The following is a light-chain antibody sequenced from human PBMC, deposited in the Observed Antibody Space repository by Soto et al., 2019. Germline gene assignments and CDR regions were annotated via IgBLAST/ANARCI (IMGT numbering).Light chain of an antibody. J-gene: IGLJ2*01. CDR1: SGHSSYI. CDR2: LEGRGSY. V-gene: IGLV4-60*02. Sequence: QPVLTQSSSASASLGSSVKLTCTLSSGHSSYIIAWHQQQPGKAPRYLMKLEGRGSYNKGSGVPDRFSGSSSGADRYLTISNLQFEDEADYFCETWGSNYRVFGGGTKVTVL. CDR3: ETWGSNYRV.